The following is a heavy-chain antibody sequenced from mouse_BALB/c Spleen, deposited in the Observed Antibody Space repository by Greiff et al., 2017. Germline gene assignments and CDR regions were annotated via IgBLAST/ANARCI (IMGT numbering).Heavy chain of an antibody. CDR3: ARGGAYYRYDWFAY. D-gene: IGHD2-14*01. J-gene: IGHJ3*01. CDR1: GYTFSSYW. Sequence: QVQLQQSGAELMKPGASVKISCKATGYTFSSYWIEWVKQRPGHGLEWIGEILPGSGSTNYNEKFKGKATFTADTSSNTAYMQLSSLTSEDSAVYYCARGGAYYRYDWFAYWGQGTLVTVSA. CDR2: ILPGSGST. V-gene: IGHV1-9*01.